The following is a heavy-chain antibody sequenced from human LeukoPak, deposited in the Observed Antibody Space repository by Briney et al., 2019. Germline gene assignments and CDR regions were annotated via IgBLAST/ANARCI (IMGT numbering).Heavy chain of an antibody. J-gene: IGHJ4*02. CDR2: ISAYNGNT. V-gene: IGHV1-18*01. Sequence: GASVKVSCKASGSTFTNHGFTWVRQAPGQGLEWMGWISAYNGNTNYAQKLQGRVTMTTDTSTSTAYMELRSLRSDDTAVYYCARDLPHSSGWYSDYWGQGTLVTVSS. CDR1: GSTFTNHG. CDR3: ARDLPHSSGWYSDY. D-gene: IGHD6-19*01.